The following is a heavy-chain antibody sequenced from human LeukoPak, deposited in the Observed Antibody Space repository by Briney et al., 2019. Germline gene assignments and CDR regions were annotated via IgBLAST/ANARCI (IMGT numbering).Heavy chain of an antibody. CDR3: AKKTPGTYPFDY. Sequence: SGGSLRLSYAASGFSFSSTAMNWDRQAPGKGLEWVSASGTDGDTYYADSVQGRFTISRDNSRNTLYLQMTSLRADDTAVYYCAKKTPGTYPFDYWGQGTLVTVSP. J-gene: IGHJ4*02. CDR1: GFSFSSTA. D-gene: IGHD6-13*01. V-gene: IGHV3-23*01. CDR2: SGTDGDT.